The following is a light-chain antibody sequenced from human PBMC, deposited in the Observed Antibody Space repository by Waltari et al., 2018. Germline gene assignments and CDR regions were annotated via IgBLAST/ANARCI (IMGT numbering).Light chain of an antibody. J-gene: IGKJ4*01. Sequence: DIVMTQSPLSLPVTPAEPASISCRSSQSLLHSNGYNYLDWYLQKPGQSPQLLIYLGSNRASGVPDRFSGSGSGTDFTLKISRVEAEDVGVYYCMQALQTPLFGGGTKVEIK. CDR1: QSLLHSNGYNY. CDR2: LGS. CDR3: MQALQTPL. V-gene: IGKV2-28*01.